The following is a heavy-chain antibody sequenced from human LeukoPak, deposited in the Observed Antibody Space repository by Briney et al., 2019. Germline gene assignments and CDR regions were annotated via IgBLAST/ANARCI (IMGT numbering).Heavy chain of an antibody. CDR2: IRYDGSNK. D-gene: IGHD6-19*01. CDR3: ARDRRDSSGWYFSFYYMDV. V-gene: IGHV3-30*02. J-gene: IGHJ6*03. CDR1: GFTFSSYG. Sequence: GGSLRLSCAASGFTFSSYGMHWVRQAPGKGLEWVAFIRYDGSNKYYADSVKGRFTISRDNSKNTLYLQMNSLRAEDTAVYYCARDRRDSSGWYFSFYYMDVWGKGTTVTVSS.